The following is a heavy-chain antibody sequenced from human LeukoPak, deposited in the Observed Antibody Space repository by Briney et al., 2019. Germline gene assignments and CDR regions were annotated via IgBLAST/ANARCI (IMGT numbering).Heavy chain of an antibody. CDR3: AKPAYIVVVTADYYFDY. Sequence: PGGSLRLSCAASAFTFSSYGMHWVRQAPGKGLEWVAFIRYDGSNKYYADSVKGRFTISRDNSKNTLCLQMNSLRAEDTAVYYCAKPAYIVVVTADYYFDYWGQGTLVTVSS. CDR1: AFTFSSYG. V-gene: IGHV3-30*02. D-gene: IGHD2-21*02. CDR2: IRYDGSNK. J-gene: IGHJ4*02.